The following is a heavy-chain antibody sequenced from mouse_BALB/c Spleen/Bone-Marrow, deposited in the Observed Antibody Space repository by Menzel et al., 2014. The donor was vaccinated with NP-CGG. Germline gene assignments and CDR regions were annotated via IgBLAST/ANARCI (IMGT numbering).Heavy chain of an antibody. CDR3: ARSDGYRAMDY. V-gene: IGHV1-82*01. Sequence: QVQLQQSGPELVKPGASVKISCKASGYAFSSSWMNWVKQRPGQGLEWIGLIFPGDGDTYYNGKFKGKATLTADKSSSTAYMQLSSLTSVDSAVYSCARSDGYRAMDYWGQGTSVPVSS. D-gene: IGHD2-3*01. CDR1: GYAFSSSW. J-gene: IGHJ4*01. CDR2: IFPGDGDT.